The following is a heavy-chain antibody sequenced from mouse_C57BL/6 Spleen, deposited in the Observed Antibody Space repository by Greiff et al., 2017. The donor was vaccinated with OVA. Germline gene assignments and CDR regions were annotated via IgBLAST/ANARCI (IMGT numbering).Heavy chain of an antibody. V-gene: IGHV1-26*01. CDR3: AREDGYAMDY. CDR2: INPNNGGT. Sequence: EVQLQQSGPELVKPGASVKISCKASGYTFTDYYMHWVKQSHGKSLEWIGDINPNNGGTSYNQKFKGKATLTVDKSSSTAYMERRSMTSKYSAVYYCAREDGYAMDYWGQGTSVTVSS. CDR1: GYTFTDYY. J-gene: IGHJ4*01. D-gene: IGHD2-3*01.